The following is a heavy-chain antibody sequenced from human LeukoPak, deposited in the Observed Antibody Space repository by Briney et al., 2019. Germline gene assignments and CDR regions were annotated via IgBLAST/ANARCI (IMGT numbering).Heavy chain of an antibody. J-gene: IGHJ4*02. CDR1: GFTFSSYA. Sequence: GGSLRLSCAASGFTFSSYAMHWVRQAPGKGLEWVAFIRFDGDDTYYSESVKGRFTISRDTSRSTLYLQMNSLRAEDTAIYYCARDKGTSYLSSFDYWGQGTLVTVSS. CDR2: IRFDGDDT. CDR3: ARDKGTSYLSSFDY. V-gene: IGHV3-30*02. D-gene: IGHD6-6*01.